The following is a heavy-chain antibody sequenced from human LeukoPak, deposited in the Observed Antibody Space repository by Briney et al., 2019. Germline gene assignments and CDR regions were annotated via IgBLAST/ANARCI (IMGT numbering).Heavy chain of an antibody. Sequence: ASVKVSCKTSGYTFTAYYIHWVRQAPGQGLEWMGRINPNTGDTNYAQRFQGRVTMTRDTSTTTAYMTVNRVTSDYTAVYYCVRAHGVGFGQNAYYFDFWGQGSLVTVSS. V-gene: IGHV1-2*06. D-gene: IGHD3-16*01. CDR3: VRAHGVGFGQNAYYFDF. J-gene: IGHJ4*02. CDR1: GYTFTAYY. CDR2: INPNTGDT.